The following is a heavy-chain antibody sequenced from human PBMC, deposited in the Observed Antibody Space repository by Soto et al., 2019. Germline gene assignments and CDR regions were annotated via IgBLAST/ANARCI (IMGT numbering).Heavy chain of an antibody. D-gene: IGHD6-13*01. J-gene: IGHJ4*02. CDR2: IIPILGIA. V-gene: IGHV1-69*04. CDR3: ARDDGGSSWDNPFAY. CDR1: GGTFSSYT. Sequence: SVKVSCKASGGTFSSYTISWVRQAPGQGLEWMGRIIPILGIANYAQKFQGRVTITADKSTSTAYMELSSLRSEDTAVYYCARDDGGSSWDNPFAYWGQGTLVTVSS.